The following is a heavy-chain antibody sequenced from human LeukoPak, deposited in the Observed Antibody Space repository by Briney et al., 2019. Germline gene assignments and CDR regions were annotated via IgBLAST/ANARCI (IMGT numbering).Heavy chain of an antibody. CDR2: ISTSNGDT. D-gene: IGHD3-16*01. V-gene: IGHV1-18*01. CDR1: GYTFSTYG. CDR3: AREGLGELTLDY. Sequence: GASVKVSRKASGYTFSTYGISWVRQAPGQGLEWMGWISTSNGDTKYAQKLQGRVTMTTDTSTSTAYMELRNLRSDDTAVYYCAREGLGELTLDYWGQGTLVTVSS. J-gene: IGHJ4*02.